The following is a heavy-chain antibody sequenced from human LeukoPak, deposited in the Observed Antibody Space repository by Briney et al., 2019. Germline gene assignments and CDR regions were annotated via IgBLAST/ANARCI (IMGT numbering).Heavy chain of an antibody. CDR1: GFTFSSYW. D-gene: IGHD6-13*01. CDR2: IKQDGSEK. V-gene: IGHV3-7*01. J-gene: IGHJ6*03. Sequence: GGSLRLSCAASGFTFSSYWMSWVRQAPGKGLEWVANIKQDGSEKYYVDSVKGRFTISRDNAKNTLFLQMNSLRIEDTAVYYCAKQPGSIAAAGWDYYYYYMDVWGKGTTVTVSS. CDR3: AKQPGSIAAAGWDYYYYYMDV.